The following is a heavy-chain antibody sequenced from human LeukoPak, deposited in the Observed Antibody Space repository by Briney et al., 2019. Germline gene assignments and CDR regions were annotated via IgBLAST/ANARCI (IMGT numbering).Heavy chain of an antibody. V-gene: IGHV3-23*01. CDR3: ANATNRVYDWFDP. J-gene: IGHJ5*02. Sequence: PGGSLRDSCAASGFTFSTYAMTWVRQAPGKGLEWVSAISASGSTYYADFVKGRFTISRDNSNNTVFLQMNSLRAEDTAVYYCANATNRVYDWFDPWGQGTLLTLS. CDR1: GFTFSTYA. CDR2: ISASGST. D-gene: IGHD5-24*01.